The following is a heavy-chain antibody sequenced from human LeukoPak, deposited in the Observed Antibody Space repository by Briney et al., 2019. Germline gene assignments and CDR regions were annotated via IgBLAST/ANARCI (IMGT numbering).Heavy chain of an antibody. CDR1: GGSFSGYY. J-gene: IGHJ6*03. D-gene: IGHD2-15*01. CDR3: ARGSTLGYCSGGSCYRPYYYYYYYTDV. V-gene: IGHV4-34*01. Sequence: SETLSLTCAVYGGSFSGYYWSWIRQPPGKGLEWIGEINHSGSTNYNPSLKSRVTISVDTSKNQFSLKLSSVTAADTAVYYCARGSTLGYCSGGSCYRPYYYYYYYTDVWGKGTTVTVSS. CDR2: INHSGST.